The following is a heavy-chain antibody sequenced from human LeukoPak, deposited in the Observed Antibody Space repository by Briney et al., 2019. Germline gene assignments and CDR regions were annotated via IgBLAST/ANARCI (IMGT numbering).Heavy chain of an antibody. CDR3: ASARAYGGNPHYFDY. J-gene: IGHJ4*02. CDR1: GFTFSSYA. D-gene: IGHD4/OR15-4a*01. Sequence: GGSLRLSCAASGFTFSSYAMSWVRLAPGKGLEWVSSISSSSSYIYYADSVKGRFTISRDNAKNSLYLQMNSLRAEDTAVYYCASARAYGGNPHYFDYWGQGTLVTVSS. V-gene: IGHV3-21*01. CDR2: ISSSSSYI.